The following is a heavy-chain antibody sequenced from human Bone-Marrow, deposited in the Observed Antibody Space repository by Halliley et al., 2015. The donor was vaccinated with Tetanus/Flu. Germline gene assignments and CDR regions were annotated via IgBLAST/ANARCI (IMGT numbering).Heavy chain of an antibody. CDR3: ARVFDGFDL. J-gene: IGHJ3*01. Sequence: KFQGRVAMTTDTSTSTAYMELRSLRSDDTAVYYCARVFDGFDLWGQGTTVTVSS. V-gene: IGHV1-18*01.